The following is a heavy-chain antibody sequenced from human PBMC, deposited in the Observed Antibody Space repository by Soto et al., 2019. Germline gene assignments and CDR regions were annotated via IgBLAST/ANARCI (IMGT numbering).Heavy chain of an antibody. CDR3: ARDLEFRDGNISHLDY. J-gene: IGHJ4*02. CDR2: IIPIIGTP. D-gene: IGHD3-10*01. Sequence: SVKVSCKASGGTFRNHVFNWVRQAPGQGLEWMGGIIPIIGTPNYARKFQGRVTITADASTSTVYLEVSSLRSQDTAVYYCARDLEFRDGNISHLDYWGQGTLVTVSS. CDR1: GGTFRNHV. V-gene: IGHV1-69*13.